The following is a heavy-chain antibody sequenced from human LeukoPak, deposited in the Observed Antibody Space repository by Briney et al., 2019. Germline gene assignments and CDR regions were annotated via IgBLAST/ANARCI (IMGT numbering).Heavy chain of an antibody. Sequence: SVKVSCKASGGTFSSYAISWVRQAPGQGLEWMGRIIPIFGTANYAQKFQGRVTITTDESTSTAYMELSSLRSEDTAVYYCARDYDSSGYYYYHAFDIWGQGTMVTVSS. J-gene: IGHJ3*02. CDR2: IIPIFGTA. V-gene: IGHV1-69*05. CDR3: ARDYDSSGYYYYHAFDI. CDR1: GGTFSSYA. D-gene: IGHD3-22*01.